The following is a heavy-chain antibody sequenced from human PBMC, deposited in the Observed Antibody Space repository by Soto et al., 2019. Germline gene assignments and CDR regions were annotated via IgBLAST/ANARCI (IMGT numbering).Heavy chain of an antibody. CDR3: ASLQWPSAYFYYGMDV. CDR1: GGSVSSGSYY. Sequence: SETLSLTCTVSGGSVSSGSYYWSWIRQPPGKGLEWIGYIYYSGRTNYNPSLKSRVTISVDMSKNQFSLKLSSVTAADTALYYCASLQWPSAYFYYGMDVWGQGTTVTVSS. CDR2: IYYSGRT. V-gene: IGHV4-61*01. D-gene: IGHD6-19*01. J-gene: IGHJ6*02.